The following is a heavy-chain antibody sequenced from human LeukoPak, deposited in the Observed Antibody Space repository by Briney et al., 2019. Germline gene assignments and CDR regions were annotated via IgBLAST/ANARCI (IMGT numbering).Heavy chain of an antibody. J-gene: IGHJ4*02. V-gene: IGHV1-8*01. CDR1: GYTFTSYD. Sequence: ASVKVSCKASGYTFTSYDINWVRQATGQGLEWMGWMNPNSGNTGYAQKFQGRVTMTRNTSISTAYMELSSLRSEDTAVYYCVRTNNYGDYDDYWGQGTLVTVSS. CDR3: VRTNNYGDYDDY. D-gene: IGHD4-17*01. CDR2: MNPNSGNT.